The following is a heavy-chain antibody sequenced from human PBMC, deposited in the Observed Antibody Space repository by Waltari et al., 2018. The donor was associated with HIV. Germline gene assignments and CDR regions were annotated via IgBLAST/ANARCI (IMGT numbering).Heavy chain of an antibody. CDR2: SNSDGSDT. CDR3: VRGAPFDY. J-gene: IGHJ4*02. V-gene: IGHV3-74*01. CDR1: GFTFSSFW. Sequence: EEQLVESGGGLVQPGGSLRLSCAASGFTFSSFWMHWVRQVPGKGLVWVSRSNSDGSDTSTADSVKGRFTIFRDNARNTLYLQMHSLRAEDTALYYCVRGAPFDYWGQGALVAVSS.